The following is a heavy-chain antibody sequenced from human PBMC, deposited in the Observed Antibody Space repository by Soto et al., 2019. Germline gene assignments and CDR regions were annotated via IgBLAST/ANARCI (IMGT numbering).Heavy chain of an antibody. CDR3: ARDWSYYFDY. CDR1: GFTFSSYA. D-gene: IGHD1-26*01. V-gene: IGHV3-30*04. Sequence: GGSLRLSCAASGFTFSSYAMHWVRQAPGKGLEWVAVISYDGSNKYYADSVKGRFTISRDNSKNTLYLQMNSRRAEDTAVEYCARDWSYYFDYWGQGTLVTVSS. CDR2: ISYDGSNK. J-gene: IGHJ4*02.